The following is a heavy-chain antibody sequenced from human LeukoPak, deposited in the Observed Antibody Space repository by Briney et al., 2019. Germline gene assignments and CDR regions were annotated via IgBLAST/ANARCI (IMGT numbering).Heavy chain of an antibody. Sequence: PVGSLRLPCAASGFTFDDYAMHWVRQAPGKGLEWVSLISGDGGSTYYADSVKGRFTISRDNSKNSLYLQMNSLRTEDTALYYCAKDRYYYDSSGASYDYWGQGTLVTVSS. CDR3: AKDRYYYDSSGASYDY. CDR1: GFTFDDYA. D-gene: IGHD3-22*01. V-gene: IGHV3-43*02. CDR2: ISGDGGST. J-gene: IGHJ4*02.